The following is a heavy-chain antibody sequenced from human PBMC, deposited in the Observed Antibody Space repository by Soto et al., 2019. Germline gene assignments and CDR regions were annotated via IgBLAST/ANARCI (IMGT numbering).Heavy chain of an antibody. V-gene: IGHV4-4*02. J-gene: IGHJ4*02. CDR3: ARARATIAAAAIFDC. CDR2: VYRTGST. Sequence: SETLSLTCAVSGVSSSTSNWWSWVRQPPGKGLEWIGEVYRTGSTNYNPPLEGRLTISVDKSKNQFSLKLTSVTAADTAVYYCARARATIAAAAIFDCWGQGTLVTVSS. CDR1: GVSSSTSNW. D-gene: IGHD6-13*01.